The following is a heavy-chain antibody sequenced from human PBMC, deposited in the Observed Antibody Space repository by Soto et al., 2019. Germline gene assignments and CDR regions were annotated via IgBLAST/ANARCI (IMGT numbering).Heavy chain of an antibody. V-gene: IGHV3-21*01. CDR3: AREDSSGWFDP. CDR1: GFTFSSYS. J-gene: IGHJ5*02. D-gene: IGHD6-19*01. Sequence: GGSLRLSCAASGFTFSSYSMNWVRRAPGKGLEWVSSISSSSSYIYYADSVKGRFTISRDNAKNSLYLQMNSLRAEDTAVYYCAREDSSGWFDPWGQGTLVTVSS. CDR2: ISSSSSYI.